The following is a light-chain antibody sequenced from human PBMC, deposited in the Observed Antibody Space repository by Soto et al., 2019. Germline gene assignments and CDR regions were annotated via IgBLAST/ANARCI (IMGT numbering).Light chain of an antibody. CDR3: QQYGYSAT. Sequence: EIVLTQSPATLSLSPGEIATLSCRASQSVSSYLAWYQQKPGQAPRLLIYDASNRATGIPARFSGSGSGTDFTLTISRLEPEDFAVYYCQQYGYSATFGGGTTGDIK. CDR2: DAS. J-gene: IGKJ4*01. CDR1: QSVSSY. V-gene: IGKV3-11*01.